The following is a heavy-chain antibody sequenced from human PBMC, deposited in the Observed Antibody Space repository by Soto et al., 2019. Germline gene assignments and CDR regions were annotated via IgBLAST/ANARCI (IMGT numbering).Heavy chain of an antibody. CDR1: GGTFSSYA. Sequence: SVNVSCKAAGGTFSSYASSWVLKAPGQGLEWMGGIIPIFGTANYAQKFQGRVTITADESTSTAYMELSSLRSEDTAVYYCARSSASLSYCRGGSCASAIRGQGTIVTASS. CDR3: ARSSASLSYCRGGSCASAI. J-gene: IGHJ3*02. V-gene: IGHV1-69*13. CDR2: IIPIFGTA. D-gene: IGHD2-15*01.